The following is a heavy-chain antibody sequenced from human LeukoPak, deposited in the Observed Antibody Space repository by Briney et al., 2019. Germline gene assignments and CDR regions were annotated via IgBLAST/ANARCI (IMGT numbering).Heavy chain of an antibody. Sequence: GGSLSFSCAASGFTFDDYGMSWVRQAPGKGLEWVSVINWNGGSTGYAESVKGRFTISRDNAKNSLYLQMNSLRAEDTALYYCARGHCSSTSCRTVYYYMDVWGEGTTVTVSS. V-gene: IGHV3-20*04. CDR3: ARGHCSSTSCRTVYYYMDV. D-gene: IGHD2-2*01. J-gene: IGHJ6*03. CDR1: GFTFDDYG. CDR2: INWNGGST.